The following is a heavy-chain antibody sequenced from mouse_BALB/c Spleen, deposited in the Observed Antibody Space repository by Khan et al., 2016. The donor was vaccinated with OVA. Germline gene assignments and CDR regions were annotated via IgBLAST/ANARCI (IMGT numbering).Heavy chain of an antibody. CDR3: ARRGAARATGDYFDY. J-gene: IGHJ2*01. CDR2: IYPGGGYT. D-gene: IGHD3-1*01. V-gene: IGHV1-63*02. CDR1: GYTFTNYW. Sequence: QVHLQQPGAELVRPGTSVKMSCKAAGYTFTNYWIGWVKQRPGHGLEWVGDIYPGGGYTNYNEKFKGKATLTVDTSSSTAYMQLSSLTSEDSAFYYCARRGAARATGDYFDYWGQGTTLTVSS.